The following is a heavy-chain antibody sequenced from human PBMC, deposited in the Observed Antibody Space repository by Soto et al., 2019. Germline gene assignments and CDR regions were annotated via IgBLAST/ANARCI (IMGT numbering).Heavy chain of an antibody. D-gene: IGHD2-15*01. CDR2: ISYDGSNK. Sequence: QVQLVESGGGVVQPGRSLRLSCAASGFTFSSYGMHWVRQAPGKGLEWVAVISYDGSNKYYADSVKGRFTISRDNSKNTLYLQMTSLRDEEAAVYYCAKDVGGYCSDGSCYPLYYGMDVWGQGTTVTVSS. V-gene: IGHV3-30*18. CDR1: GFTFSSYG. J-gene: IGHJ6*02. CDR3: AKDVGGYCSDGSCYPLYYGMDV.